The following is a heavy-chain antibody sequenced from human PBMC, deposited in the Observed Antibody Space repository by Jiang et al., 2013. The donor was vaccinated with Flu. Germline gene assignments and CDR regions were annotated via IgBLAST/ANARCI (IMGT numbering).Heavy chain of an antibody. CDR1: GDSVSSNSAA. Sequence: SQTLSLTCAISGDSVSSNSAAWNWIRQSPSRGLEWLGRTYYRSKWYNDYAVSVKSRITINPDTSKNQFSLQLNSVTPEDTAVYYCARVKRSSSWYGGYYYYYGMDVWGQGTTVTVS. V-gene: IGHV6-1*01. D-gene: IGHD6-13*01. J-gene: IGHJ6*02. CDR2: TYYRSKWYN. CDR3: ARVKRSSSWYGGYYYYYGMDV.